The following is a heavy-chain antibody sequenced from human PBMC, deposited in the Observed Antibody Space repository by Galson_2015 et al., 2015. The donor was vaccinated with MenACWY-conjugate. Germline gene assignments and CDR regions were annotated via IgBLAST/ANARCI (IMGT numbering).Heavy chain of an antibody. J-gene: IGHJ5*02. D-gene: IGHD2-15*01. CDR1: GYSFTTYA. CDR2: INTDTGKP. V-gene: IGHV7-4-1*02. CDR3: ARSTGGYCSGGSCYWGS. Sequence: SVKVSCKASGYSFTTYAMIWVRQAPGQGLEWMGWINTDTGKPTYAQGFTGRFVFSLDTSVSTAYLQINDLKAEDTAVYFCARSTGGYCSGGSCYWGSWGQGTQVIVSS.